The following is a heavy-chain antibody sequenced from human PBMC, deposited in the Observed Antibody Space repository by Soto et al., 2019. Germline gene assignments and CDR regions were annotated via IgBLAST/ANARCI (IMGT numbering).Heavy chain of an antibody. CDR2: IIPIFVTA. D-gene: IGHD3-9*01. CDR3: ASGAFERYFDWLLSV. Sequence: SVKVSCKASGGTFSSYAISWVRQAPGQGLEWMGGIIPIFVTANYAQKFQGRVTITADESTSTAYMELSSLRSEDTAVYYCASGAFERYFDWLLSVWGQGTLVTVSS. J-gene: IGHJ4*02. CDR1: GGTFSSYA. V-gene: IGHV1-69*13.